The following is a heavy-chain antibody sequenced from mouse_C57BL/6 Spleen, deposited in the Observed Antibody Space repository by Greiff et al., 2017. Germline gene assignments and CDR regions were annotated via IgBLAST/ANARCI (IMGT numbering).Heavy chain of an antibody. CDR3: RRDCWDVPWFAY. V-gene: IGHV1-15*01. Sequence: QVQLQQSGAELVRPGASVTLSCKASGYTFTDYEMHWVKQTPVHGLEWIGAIDPATGGTAYNQKFKGKAILTADKSSSTAYMELRSLTSEDSAVYYCRRDCWDVPWFAYWGQGTLVTVSA. D-gene: IGHD4-1*01. CDR1: GYTFTDYE. CDR2: IDPATGGT. J-gene: IGHJ3*01.